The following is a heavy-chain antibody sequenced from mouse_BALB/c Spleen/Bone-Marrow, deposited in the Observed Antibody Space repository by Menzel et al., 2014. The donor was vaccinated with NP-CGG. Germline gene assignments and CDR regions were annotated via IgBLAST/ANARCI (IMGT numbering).Heavy chain of an antibody. Sequence: EVQRVESGGGLVKPGGSLKLSCAASGFTFSSYAMSWVRQSPEKRLEWVAEISSGGSYTYYPDTVTGRFTISRDNAKSTLYLEMSSLRSEDTAMYYCARDSSGYFDYWGQGTTLTVSS. J-gene: IGHJ2*01. D-gene: IGHD3-1*01. V-gene: IGHV5-9-4*01. CDR3: ARDSSGYFDY. CDR2: ISSGGSYT. CDR1: GFTFSSYA.